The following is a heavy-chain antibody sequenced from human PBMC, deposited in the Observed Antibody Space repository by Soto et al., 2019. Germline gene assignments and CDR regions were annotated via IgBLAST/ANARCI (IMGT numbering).Heavy chain of an antibody. CDR3: ARIRTGTTRYQTQYDY. J-gene: IGHJ4*02. CDR2: IDWDDDK. V-gene: IGHV2-70*11. Sequence: ESGPTLVNPTQTLTLTCTFSGFSLSTSGMCVSWIRQPPGKALEWLARIDWDDDKYYSTSLKTRLTISKDTSKNQVVLTMTNMDPVDTATYYCARIRTGTTRYQTQYDYWGQGTLVTVSS. D-gene: IGHD1-7*01. CDR1: GFSLSTSGMC.